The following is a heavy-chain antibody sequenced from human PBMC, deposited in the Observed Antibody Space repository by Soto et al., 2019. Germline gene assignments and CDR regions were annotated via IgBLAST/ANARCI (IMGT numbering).Heavy chain of an antibody. J-gene: IGHJ4*02. V-gene: IGHV3-15*07. CDR1: GFAFSSAW. Sequence: VQLVESGGGLVKPGESLRLSCAASGFAFSSAWMNWVRQAPGKGLEWVGRIKTRSEGVSTQYPAPVRGRFTISRDDSKNTQSLQLSGLKIEDTAVYYCTTGSDEGYWGQGTLVTVSS. CDR2: IKTRSEGVST. CDR3: TTGSDEGY.